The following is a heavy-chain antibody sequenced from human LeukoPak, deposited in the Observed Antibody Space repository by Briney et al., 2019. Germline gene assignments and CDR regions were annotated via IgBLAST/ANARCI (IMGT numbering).Heavy chain of an antibody. J-gene: IGHJ5*02. CDR3: ATLGYCSGGSCSGLYNWFDP. CDR1: GGSISSYY. CDR2: IYYSGST. V-gene: IGHV4-59*08. Sequence: ETLSLTCTVSGGSISSYYWSWIRQPPGKGLEWIGYIYYSGSTNYNPSLKGRVTISVDTSKNQFSLKLSSVTAADTAVYYCATLGYCSGGSCSGLYNWFDPWGQGTLVTVSS. D-gene: IGHD2-15*01.